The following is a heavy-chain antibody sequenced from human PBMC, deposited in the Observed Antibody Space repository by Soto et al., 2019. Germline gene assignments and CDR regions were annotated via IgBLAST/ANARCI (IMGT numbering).Heavy chain of an antibody. CDR2: IIPILGIA. J-gene: IGHJ4*02. D-gene: IGHD2-2*01. CDR1: GGTFSSYT. CDR3: ARANQYCSSTSCYYFDY. V-gene: IGHV1-69*02. Sequence: GASVKVSCKASGGTFSSYTISWVRQAPGQGLEWMGRIIPILGIANYAQKFQGRVTITADKSTSTAYMELSSLRSEDTAVYYCARANQYCSSTSCYYFDYWGQGTLVTVSS.